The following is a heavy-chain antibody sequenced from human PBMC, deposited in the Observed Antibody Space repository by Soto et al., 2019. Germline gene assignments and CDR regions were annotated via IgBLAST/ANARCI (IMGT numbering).Heavy chain of an antibody. D-gene: IGHD1-1*01. Sequence: SVKVSCKASGGTFSSYAISWVRQAPGQGLEWMGGIIPIFGTANYAQKFQGRVTITADESTSTAYMELSSLRSEDTAVYYCARGNVPRETYYYYGMDVWGQGTTVTVSS. V-gene: IGHV1-69*13. J-gene: IGHJ6*02. CDR3: ARGNVPRETYYYYGMDV. CDR2: IIPIFGTA. CDR1: GGTFSSYA.